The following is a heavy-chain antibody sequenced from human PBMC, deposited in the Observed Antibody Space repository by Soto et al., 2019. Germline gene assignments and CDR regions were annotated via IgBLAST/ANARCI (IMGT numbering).Heavy chain of an antibody. V-gene: IGHV1-24*01. CDR1: GGTFSSYA. J-gene: IGHJ4*02. Sequence: ASVKVSCKASGGTFSSYAISWVRQAPGQGLEWMGGFDPEDGETSYAQKFQGRVTMTEDTSTDTAYMELSSLRSEDTAVYYCATTVQPLPKVATTYEYYFDYWGQGTLVTVSS. CDR2: FDPEDGET. D-gene: IGHD5-12*01. CDR3: ATTVQPLPKVATTYEYYFDY.